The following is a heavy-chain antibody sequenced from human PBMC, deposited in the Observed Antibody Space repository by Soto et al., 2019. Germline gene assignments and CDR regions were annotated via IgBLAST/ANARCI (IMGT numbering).Heavy chain of an antibody. V-gene: IGHV3-23*01. Sequence: RRLSCAASGFTFSTYAMSWVRQAPGKGLEWVSAISGSGDSTYYADSVKGRFTISRDNSKDTLYLQMNSLRVEDTAVYYCAKDYYYDSSGPDYWGQGTLVTVSS. CDR3: AKDYYYDSSGPDY. CDR2: ISGSGDST. D-gene: IGHD3-22*01. J-gene: IGHJ4*02. CDR1: GFTFSTYA.